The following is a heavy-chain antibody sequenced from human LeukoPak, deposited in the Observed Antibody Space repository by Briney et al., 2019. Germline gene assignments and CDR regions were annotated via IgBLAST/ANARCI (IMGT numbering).Heavy chain of an antibody. J-gene: IGHJ6*03. V-gene: IGHV4-39*07. CDR1: GGSSSSSSYY. CDR3: ARAAGHYYDSSGYYLGKYYYYYYMDV. Sequence: SETLSLTCTVSGGSSSSSSYYWGWIRQPPGKGLEWIGSIYYSGSTNYNPSLKSRVTISVETSKNQFSLKLSSVTAADTAVYYCARAAGHYYDSSGYYLGKYYYYYYMDVWGKGTTVTVSS. D-gene: IGHD3-22*01. CDR2: IYYSGST.